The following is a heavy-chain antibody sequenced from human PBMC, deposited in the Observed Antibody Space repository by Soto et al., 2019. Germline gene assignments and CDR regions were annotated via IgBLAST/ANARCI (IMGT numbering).Heavy chain of an antibody. V-gene: IGHV1-3*01. CDR1: GYTFTSYA. J-gene: IGHJ4*02. Sequence: QVQLVQSGAEVKKPGASVKVSCKASGYTFTSYAMHWVRQAPGQRLEWMGWINAGNGNTKYSQKFQGRVTITRDTSASTAYMELSSLRSEDTAVYYCARSRYCSSTSCPYYFDYWGQGTLVTVSS. CDR2: INAGNGNT. CDR3: ARSRYCSSTSCPYYFDY. D-gene: IGHD2-2*01.